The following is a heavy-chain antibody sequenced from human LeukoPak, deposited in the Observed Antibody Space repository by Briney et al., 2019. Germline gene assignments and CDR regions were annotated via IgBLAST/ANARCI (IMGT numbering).Heavy chain of an antibody. V-gene: IGHV4-61*01. CDR1: GDSVTSGSYY. CDR2: VYYTGST. Sequence: SETLSLTCTVSGDSVTSGSYYWSWIRQPPGKGLEWIGFVYYTGSTNYNPSLKSRLTISLDTSKNQFSLKLSSVTAADTAVYYCASPGHHSNDYAYGYWGQGTLVTVSS. CDR3: ASPGHHSNDYAYGY. J-gene: IGHJ4*02. D-gene: IGHD4-17*01.